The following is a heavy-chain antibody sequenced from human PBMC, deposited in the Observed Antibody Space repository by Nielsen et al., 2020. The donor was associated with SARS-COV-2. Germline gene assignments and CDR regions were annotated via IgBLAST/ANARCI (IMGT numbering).Heavy chain of an antibody. CDR2: IYSGGST. V-gene: IGHV3-53*01. D-gene: IGHD3-3*01. CDR3: ARVHDYDFWSIYYYGMDV. Sequence: GGSLRLSCAASGFTVSSNYMSWVRQAPGKGLEWVSVIYSGGSTYYAGSVKGRFTISRDNAKNSLYLQMNSLRAEDTAVYYCARVHDYDFWSIYYYGMDVWGQGTTVTVSS. CDR1: GFTVSSNY. J-gene: IGHJ6*02.